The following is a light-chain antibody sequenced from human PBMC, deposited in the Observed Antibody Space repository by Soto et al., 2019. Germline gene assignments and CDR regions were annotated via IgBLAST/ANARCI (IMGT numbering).Light chain of an antibody. J-gene: IGKJ5*01. Sequence: SASVGDRVTITCRASQSISSYLNWYQQKPGKATKLLIYAASSLQSGVPSRFSGSGSGTDFTLTISSLQPEDFATYYCQKSYSTPITFGQGTRLEIK. CDR3: QKSYSTPIT. V-gene: IGKV1-39*01. CDR1: QSISSY. CDR2: AAS.